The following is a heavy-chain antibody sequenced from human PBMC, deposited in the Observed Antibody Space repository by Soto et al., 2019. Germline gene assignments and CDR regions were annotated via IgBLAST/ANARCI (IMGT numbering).Heavy chain of an antibody. J-gene: IGHJ5*02. Sequence: QVQLQQWGAGLLKPSETLSLTCAVYGGSFSGYYWSWIRQPPGKGLEWIGEINHSGSTNYNPSLKSRVTISVDPSKNQFSLKLSSVTAADTAVYYCARVSWLPGWFDPWGQGTLVTVSS. CDR1: GGSFSGYY. CDR2: INHSGST. V-gene: IGHV4-34*01. CDR3: ARVSWLPGWFDP. D-gene: IGHD5-12*01.